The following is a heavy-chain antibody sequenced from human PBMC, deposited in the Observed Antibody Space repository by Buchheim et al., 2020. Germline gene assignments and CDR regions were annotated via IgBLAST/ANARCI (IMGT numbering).Heavy chain of an antibody. Sequence: QVQLVESGGGVVQPGRSLRLSCAASGFTFSSYGMHWVRQAPGKGLEWVADIWYDGSNKYYADSVKGRFPISRDNSENTLYLQMNSLKAEDTAVYYCARGIPDYGGNLYYYYMDVWGKGTT. V-gene: IGHV3-33*01. J-gene: IGHJ6*03. D-gene: IGHD4-23*01. CDR3: ARGIPDYGGNLYYYYMDV. CDR1: GFTFSSYG. CDR2: IWYDGSNK.